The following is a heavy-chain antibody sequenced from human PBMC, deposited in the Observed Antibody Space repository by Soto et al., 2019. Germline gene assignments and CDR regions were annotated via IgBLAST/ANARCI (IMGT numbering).Heavy chain of an antibody. CDR3: ANSSNYVAPIDY. CDR1: GFTFSSYW. J-gene: IGHJ4*02. Sequence: GGSLRLSCAASGFTFSSYWMSWVRQAPGKGLEWVANIKQDGSEKYYVESVKGRFTISRDNAKNSLYLQMNSLRAEDTAVYYCANSSNYVAPIDYWGQGTLVTVSS. CDR2: IKQDGSEK. D-gene: IGHD4-4*01. V-gene: IGHV3-7*01.